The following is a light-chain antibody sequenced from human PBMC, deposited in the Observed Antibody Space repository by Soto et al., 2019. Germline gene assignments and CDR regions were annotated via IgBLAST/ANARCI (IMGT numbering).Light chain of an antibody. CDR1: SSDVGGYNY. V-gene: IGLV2-8*01. J-gene: IGLJ1*01. CDR3: SSYAGSNNYV. Sequence: QSVLTQPPSASGSPGQSVTISCNGTSSDVGGYNYGSWYQQHPGKAPKLMIYEVSKRPSGVPDRFSGSKSGNTASLTVSGLQAEDEADYYCSSYAGSNNYVFGTGTKVTVL. CDR2: EVS.